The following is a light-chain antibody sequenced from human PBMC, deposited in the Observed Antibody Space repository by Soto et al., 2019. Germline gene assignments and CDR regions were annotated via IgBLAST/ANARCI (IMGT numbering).Light chain of an antibody. CDR1: SSNIGSNT. CDR3: AAWDDSLNGRYV. CDR2: SNN. V-gene: IGLV1-44*01. J-gene: IGLJ1*01. Sequence: QSVLTQPPSASGTPGQRVTISCSGSSSNIGSNTVNWYQQLPGTAPKLLIYSNNQRPSGVPDRFSGSKSGTSASLAISGLQSEAEADDDCAAWDDSLNGRYVFGTGTKLTVL.